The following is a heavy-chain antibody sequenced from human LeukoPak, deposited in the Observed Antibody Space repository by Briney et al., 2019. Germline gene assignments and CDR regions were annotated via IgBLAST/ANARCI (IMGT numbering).Heavy chain of an antibody. V-gene: IGHV4-38-2*01. CDR3: ARTTTVVTRYDY. J-gene: IGHJ4*02. CDR1: GYSISSGYY. CDR2: IYHSGST. D-gene: IGHD4-23*01. Sequence: SETLSLTCAVSGYSISSGYYWGWIRQPPGKGLEWIGSIYHSGSTYYNPSLKSRVTISVDTSKNQFSLKLSSVTAADTAVYYCARTTTVVTRYDYRGQGTLVTVSS.